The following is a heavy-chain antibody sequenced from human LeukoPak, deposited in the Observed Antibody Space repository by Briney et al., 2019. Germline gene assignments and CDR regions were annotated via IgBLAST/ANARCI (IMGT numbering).Heavy chain of an antibody. V-gene: IGHV3-64*01. D-gene: IGHD6-19*01. Sequence: GRSLRLSCAASAFTFSSYAMHWVRQAPGKGLECVLAFSSKGGSTYYANSVKGRFTISRDNPKNTLYLQMGSPRAEDMAVYYCARSAEEYSSGWYYFDYWGQGTLVTVSS. CDR2: FSSKGGST. CDR1: AFTFSSYA. CDR3: ARSAEEYSSGWYYFDY. J-gene: IGHJ4*02.